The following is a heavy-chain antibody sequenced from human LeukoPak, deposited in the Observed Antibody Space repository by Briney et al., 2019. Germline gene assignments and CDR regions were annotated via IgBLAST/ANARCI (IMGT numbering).Heavy chain of an antibody. CDR1: GFTVSSNS. D-gene: IGHD3-22*01. Sequence: PGGSLRLSCAASGFTVSSNSMSWVRQAPAQGLEWVSVIYSDGDTYYADSVKGRFTISRDNSKNTLYLQMNSLRAEDTAVYYCARDYDGFDYWGQGTLVTVSS. V-gene: IGHV3-53*01. J-gene: IGHJ4*02. CDR3: ARDYDGFDY. CDR2: IYSDGDT.